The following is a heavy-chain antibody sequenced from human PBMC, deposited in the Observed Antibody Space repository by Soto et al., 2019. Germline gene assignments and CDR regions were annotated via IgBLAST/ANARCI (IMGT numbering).Heavy chain of an antibody. Sequence: GXSVKVSCKASGYTFTSYDINWVRQATGQGLEWMGWMNPNSGNTGYAQKFQGRVTITADESTSTAYMELSSLRSEDTAVYYCARDSIREPFAPWGQGTLVTVSS. D-gene: IGHD1-1*01. V-gene: IGHV1-8*01. CDR2: MNPNSGNT. J-gene: IGHJ5*02. CDR1: GYTFTSYD. CDR3: ARDSIREPFAP.